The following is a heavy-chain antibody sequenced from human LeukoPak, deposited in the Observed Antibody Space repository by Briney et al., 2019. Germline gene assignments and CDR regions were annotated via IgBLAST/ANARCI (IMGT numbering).Heavy chain of an antibody. D-gene: IGHD6-13*01. CDR2: ITSSSSTI. CDR1: GFTFNAYI. J-gene: IGHJ4*02. Sequence: GGSLRLSCAASGFTFNAYIMNWVRQAPGKGLEWVSYITSSSSTIYYADSVQGRFTISRDNGKNSLYLQMNSLRAEDTAVYYCASSAAGTGGQGTLVTVSS. CDR3: ASSAAGT. V-gene: IGHV3-48*01.